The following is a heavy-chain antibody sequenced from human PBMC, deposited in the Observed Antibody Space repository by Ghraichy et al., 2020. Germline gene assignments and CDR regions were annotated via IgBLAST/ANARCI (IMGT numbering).Heavy chain of an antibody. CDR1: GFLFSSYA. D-gene: IGHD3-22*01. Sequence: GGSLRLSCAASGFLFSSYAMSWVRQAPGKGLEWVSFISGSGGTTFYTDSVRGRFTISRDNSKNIVYLQINRLRAEDTAVYFCAKGRGYTDSSGYRALDVWGQGTTVTVFS. CDR2: ISGSGGTT. V-gene: IGHV3-23*01. CDR3: AKGRGYTDSSGYRALDV. J-gene: IGHJ6*02.